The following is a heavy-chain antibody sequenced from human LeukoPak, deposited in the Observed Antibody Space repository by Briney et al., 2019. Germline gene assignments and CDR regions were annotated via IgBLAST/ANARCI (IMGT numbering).Heavy chain of an antibody. CDR2: ISGSGGST. CDR1: ALTFSSYA. CDR3: AKDHEGIVVVPITMDF. J-gene: IGHJ4*02. Sequence: GGSLRLSCAASALTFSSYAMNWVRQAPGKGLEWVAAISGSGGSTYYADSVKGRFTISRDNSKNTLYLHMNSLRAEDTAMYYCAKDHEGIVVVPITMDFWGQGTLVTVSS. D-gene: IGHD2-2*01. V-gene: IGHV3-23*01.